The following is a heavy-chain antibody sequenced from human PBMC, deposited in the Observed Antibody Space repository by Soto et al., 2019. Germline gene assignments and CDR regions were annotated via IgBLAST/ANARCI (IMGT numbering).Heavy chain of an antibody. CDR2: IYHSGST. CDR1: SGSITSGGYY. Sequence: PSETLSLTCTVSSGSITSGGYYWSWIRQLPGKGLEYIGYIYHSGSTYYNPSLKSRLTISVDTSKNQFSLKLTSVTAADTAVYHCARGPVGDPYGYFAYWGQGTPVTVSS. CDR3: ARGPVGDPYGYFAY. J-gene: IGHJ4*02. V-gene: IGHV4-31*03. D-gene: IGHD2-21*02.